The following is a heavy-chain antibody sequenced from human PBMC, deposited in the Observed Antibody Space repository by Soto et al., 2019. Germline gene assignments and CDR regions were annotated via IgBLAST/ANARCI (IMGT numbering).Heavy chain of an antibody. D-gene: IGHD1-7*01. CDR3: ARDKESWNYNWGGGYYYYGMDV. Sequence: PSQTLSLTCAISGDSVSSNSAAWNWIRQSPSRGLEWLGRTYYRSKWYNDYAVSVKSRITINPDTSKNQFSLQLNSVTPEDTAVYYCARDKESWNYNWGGGYYYYGMDVWGQGTTVTVSS. J-gene: IGHJ6*02. V-gene: IGHV6-1*01. CDR2: TYYRSKWYN. CDR1: GDSVSSNSAA.